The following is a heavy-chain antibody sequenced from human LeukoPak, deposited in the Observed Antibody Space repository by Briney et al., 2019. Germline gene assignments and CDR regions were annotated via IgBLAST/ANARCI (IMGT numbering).Heavy chain of an antibody. CDR2: INHSGST. Sequence: SETLSLTCAVYGGSFSGYYWSWIRQPPGKGLEWIGEINHSGSTNYNPSLKSRVTISVDTSKNQFSLKLRSVTAADTAVYYCAKGRPRHYYGSGRAPGPNWFDPWGRGALVTVSS. V-gene: IGHV4-34*01. CDR1: GGSFSGYY. J-gene: IGHJ5*02. D-gene: IGHD3-10*01. CDR3: AKGRPRHYYGSGRAPGPNWFDP.